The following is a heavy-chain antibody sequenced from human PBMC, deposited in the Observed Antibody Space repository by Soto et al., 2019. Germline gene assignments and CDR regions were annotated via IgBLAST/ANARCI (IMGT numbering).Heavy chain of an antibody. CDR2: ISYDGSNK. J-gene: IGHJ6*02. Sequence: GGSLRLSCAASGFTFSSYAMHWVRQAPGKGLEWVAVISYDGSNKYYADSVKGRFTISRDNSKNTLYLQMNSLRAEDTAVYYCARQYYDFWSGRYYYYYGMDVWGQGTTVTVSS. CDR3: ARQYYDFWSGRYYYYYGMDV. V-gene: IGHV3-30-3*01. D-gene: IGHD3-3*01. CDR1: GFTFSSYA.